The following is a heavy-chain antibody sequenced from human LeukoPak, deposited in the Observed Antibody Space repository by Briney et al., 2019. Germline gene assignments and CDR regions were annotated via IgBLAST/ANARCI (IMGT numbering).Heavy chain of an antibody. D-gene: IGHD1-1*01. CDR3: ARWGTTSGSVDAFDI. Sequence: GGSLRLSCAASGFTFSSYAMSWVRQAPGKGLEWVSVISGSGGSTSYADSVKGRFTISRDNSKNTLYLQMNSLRVEDTAVYYCARWGTTSGSVDAFDIWGQGTMVTVSS. CDR1: GFTFSSYA. CDR2: ISGSGGST. V-gene: IGHV3-23*01. J-gene: IGHJ3*02.